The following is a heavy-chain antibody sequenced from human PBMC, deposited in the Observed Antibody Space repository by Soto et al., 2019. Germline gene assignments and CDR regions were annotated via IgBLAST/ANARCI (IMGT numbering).Heavy chain of an antibody. V-gene: IGHV1-69*01. CDR2: VSPPFRTS. CDR1: GVSFNNNG. J-gene: IGHJ6*02. CDR3: ATVLYYGSGSYSPYGMDV. Sequence: QVQLVQSGAEVQKPGSSVKVSCKTSGVSFNNNGIGWVRQAPGHGLEWMGGVSPPFRTSNYARKFQGRISITEDASTGTVNMELSSLTSEDTAQYYCATVLYYGSGSYSPYGMDVWGQGTTVTVSS. D-gene: IGHD3-10*01.